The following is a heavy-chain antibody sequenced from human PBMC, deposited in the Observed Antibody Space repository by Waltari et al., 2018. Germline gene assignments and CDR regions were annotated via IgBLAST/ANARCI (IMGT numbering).Heavy chain of an antibody. D-gene: IGHD3-10*01. CDR3: ARGSSRGSGSYYNPGYYYGMDV. CDR1: GGTFSSYA. Sequence: QVQLVQSGAEVKKPGSSVKVSCKASGGTFSSYAISWVRQAPGQGLEWMGGIIPIFGTANYAQKFQGRVTITTDESTSTAYMELSSLRSEDTAVYYCARGSSRGSGSYYNPGYYYGMDVWGQGTTVTVSS. J-gene: IGHJ6*02. V-gene: IGHV1-69*05. CDR2: IIPIFGTA.